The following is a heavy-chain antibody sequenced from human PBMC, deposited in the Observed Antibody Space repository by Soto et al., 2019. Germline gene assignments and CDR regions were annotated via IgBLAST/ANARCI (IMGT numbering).Heavy chain of an antibody. CDR1: GGSISSGGYS. CDR3: ARAYCSGGSCWAWSNWFDP. Sequence: LSLTCAVSGGSISSGGYSWSWIRQPPGKGLEWIGYIYHSGSTYYNPSLKSRVTISVDRSKNQFSLKLSSVTPEDTAVYYCARAYCSGGSCWAWSNWFDPWGQGTLVTVSS. CDR2: IYHSGST. D-gene: IGHD2-15*01. J-gene: IGHJ5*02. V-gene: IGHV4-30-2*01.